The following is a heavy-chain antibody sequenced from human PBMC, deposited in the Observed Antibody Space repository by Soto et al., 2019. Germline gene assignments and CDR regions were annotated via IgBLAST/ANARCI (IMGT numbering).Heavy chain of an antibody. CDR3: AREEPGDYDNFYSAMDV. CDR2: VWPDGSKK. CDR1: GFTFRSDG. V-gene: IGHV3-33*01. Sequence: HVQVVESGGGVVQPGRSLRLSCATSGFTFRSDGMHWVRQAPGKGLEWVAFVWPDGSKKYYGDSVKGRFTISRDNSNNKVYLQMNSLRSEDTAIYYCAREEPGDYDNFYSAMDVWGQGTTVTVSS. J-gene: IGHJ6*02. D-gene: IGHD4-17*01.